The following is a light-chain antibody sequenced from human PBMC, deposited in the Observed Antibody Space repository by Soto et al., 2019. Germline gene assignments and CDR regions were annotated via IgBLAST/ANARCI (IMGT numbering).Light chain of an antibody. CDR1: QTFSSSH. Sequence: EIVLTQSPGTLSLSPGDGAILSCRASQTFSSSHLAWYQHKLGQAPRLLMFGTSNRASGIPDRFSGSGSGTDFTLTISRLETEDFAVYDCHQYDTSPYTFGQGTKLEIK. CDR3: HQYDTSPYT. J-gene: IGKJ2*01. CDR2: GTS. V-gene: IGKV3-20*01.